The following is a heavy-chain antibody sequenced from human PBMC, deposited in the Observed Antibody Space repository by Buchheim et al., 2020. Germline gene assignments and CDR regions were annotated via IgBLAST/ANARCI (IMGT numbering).Heavy chain of an antibody. V-gene: IGHV4-59*08. CDR3: ARGTTNLDY. J-gene: IGHJ4*02. CDR1: GGSISSYY. D-gene: IGHD4-11*01. Sequence: QVQLQESGPGLVKPSETLSLTCTVSGGSISSYYWSWIRQPPGKGLEWIGYIYYSGSTHYNPSLKSRVTISVDTSKNQFSLKLSSVTAADTAVYYCARGTTNLDYWGQGTL. CDR2: IYYSGST.